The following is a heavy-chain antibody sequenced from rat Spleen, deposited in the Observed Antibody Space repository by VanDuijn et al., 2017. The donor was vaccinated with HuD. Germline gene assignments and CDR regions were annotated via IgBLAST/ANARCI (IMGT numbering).Heavy chain of an antibody. J-gene: IGHJ2*01. CDR1: GLSFSNYD. Sequence: EVQLVESGGGLVQPGRSLKLSCAASGLSFSNYDMAWVRQAPTKGLEWVASITNSGGSTYYRDSVKGRFTISRDNAKSTLYLQMDSLRSEDTATYYCTQQLGDWFAYWGQGVMVTVSS. CDR3: TQQLGDWFAY. V-gene: IGHV5-27*01. D-gene: IGHD1-10*01. CDR2: ITNSGGST.